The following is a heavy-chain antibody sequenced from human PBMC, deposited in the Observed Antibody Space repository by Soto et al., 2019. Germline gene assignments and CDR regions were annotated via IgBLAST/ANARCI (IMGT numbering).Heavy chain of an antibody. V-gene: IGHV4-59*08. CDR3: ARAFIFDWYTYYFDY. CDR1: GSSISGYN. Sequence: SETLSLTCTVSGSSISGYNWGWIRQPPGKGLEWIGYMSYSGSTNYSPSLKSRVTMSVDTSKNQFSLKLNSVTAADTAMYYCARAFIFDWYTYYFDYWGQGPLVTVS. D-gene: IGHD3-9*01. CDR2: MSYSGST. J-gene: IGHJ4*02.